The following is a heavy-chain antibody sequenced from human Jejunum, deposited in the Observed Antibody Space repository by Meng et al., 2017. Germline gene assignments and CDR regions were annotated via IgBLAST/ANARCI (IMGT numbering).Heavy chain of an antibody. Sequence: GESLKISCAASGFTFSSYSMNWVRQAPGKGLEWVSSISSSSSYIYYADSVKGRFTISRDNAKNSLYLQMNSLRVEDTAVYYCARDLEGGYSYGSLDYWGQGTLVTVSS. CDR1: GFTFSSYS. V-gene: IGHV3-21*01. J-gene: IGHJ4*02. CDR3: ARDLEGGYSYGSLDY. CDR2: ISSSSSYI. D-gene: IGHD5-18*01.